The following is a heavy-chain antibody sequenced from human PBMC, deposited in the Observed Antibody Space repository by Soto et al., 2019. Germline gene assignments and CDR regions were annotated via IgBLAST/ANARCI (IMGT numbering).Heavy chain of an antibody. CDR1: GYTFTSYA. CDR2: INAGNGNT. CDR3: AMGRSAAGWFGYHTGIELDY. D-gene: IGHD3-10*01. J-gene: IGHJ4*02. Sequence: QVQLVQSGAEVKKPGASLKVSCKASGYTFTSYAMHWVRQAPGQRLEWMGWINAGNGNTKYSQKFQGRVTITRDTSASTAYMELGSLRSEDTAVYYCAMGRSAAGWFGYHTGIELDYWGQGTLVTVSS. V-gene: IGHV1-3*01.